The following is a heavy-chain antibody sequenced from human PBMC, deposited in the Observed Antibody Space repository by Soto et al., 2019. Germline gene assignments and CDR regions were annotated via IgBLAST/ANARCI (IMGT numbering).Heavy chain of an antibody. CDR1: GFTFSTYS. D-gene: IGHD2-21*02. CDR3: AREETAWPLAYGLDV. J-gene: IGHJ6*02. CDR2: IGTRSDI. V-gene: IGHV3-21*02. Sequence: EVQLVESGGGLVKPGGSLRLSCVASGFTFSTYSMNWVRQAPGKGLEWVSTIGTRSDIYYAESVKGRFTISRDNAKNSLSLQMNSLRVEHTAVYYCAREETAWPLAYGLDVWGQGTAVTVSS.